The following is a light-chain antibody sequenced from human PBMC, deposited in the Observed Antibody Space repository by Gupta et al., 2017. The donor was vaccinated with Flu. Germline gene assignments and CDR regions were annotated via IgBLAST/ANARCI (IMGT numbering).Light chain of an antibody. CDR1: SSNIGSNY. CDR3: AAWDDSLSGSYG. V-gene: IGLV1-47*01. J-gene: IGLJ1*01. CDR2: RNN. Sequence: QSVLTQPPSASGTPGQRVTISCSGSSSNIGSNYVYWYQQLPGTAPKLLIYRNNQRPSGVPDRFSGSKSGTSDSLAISGLRSEDEADYYGAAWDDSLSGSYGFGTGTKVTVL.